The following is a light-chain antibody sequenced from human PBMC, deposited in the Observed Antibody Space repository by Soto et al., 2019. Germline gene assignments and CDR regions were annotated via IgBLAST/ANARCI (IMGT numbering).Light chain of an antibody. Sequence: QSVLTQPASVSGSLGQSITISCTGTTSDVGAYNYVSWYQQHPGKAPQLVIYDITNRPSGVSNRFSGSKSGNTASLTISGLQAEDEADYYCSSYTSSSTLVFGGGTKLPVL. CDR2: DIT. CDR1: TSDVGAYNY. V-gene: IGLV2-14*03. J-gene: IGLJ3*02. CDR3: SSYTSSSTLV.